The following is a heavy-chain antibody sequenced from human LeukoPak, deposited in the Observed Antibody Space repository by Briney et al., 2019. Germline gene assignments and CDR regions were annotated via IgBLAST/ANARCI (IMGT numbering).Heavy chain of an antibody. Sequence: GGSLRLSCAASGFSVSRNYMTWVRQAPGEGLEWVSLIYSGGSTSYADSVKGRFTISRDNSKNTLYLQMNSLRAEDTAVYFCVRDNGRNGFDIWGQGTMVTVSS. V-gene: IGHV3-66*01. CDR3: VRDNGRNGFDI. CDR1: GFSVSRNY. CDR2: IYSGGST. J-gene: IGHJ3*02.